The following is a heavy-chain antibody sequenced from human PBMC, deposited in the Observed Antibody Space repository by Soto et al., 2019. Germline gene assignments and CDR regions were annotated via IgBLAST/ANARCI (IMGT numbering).Heavy chain of an antibody. CDR1: GFTFSSHT. J-gene: IGHJ4*02. D-gene: IGHD1-1*01. V-gene: IGHV3-48*02. Sequence: GGSLRLSCAASGFTFSSHTMNWVRQAPGKGLEWVSYISSSSTTIYYADSVKGRFTISRDNAKNSLYLQMNSLRDEDTAVYYCARDPYGGYTNFDYWGQGTLVTVSS. CDR2: ISSSSTTI. CDR3: ARDPYGGYTNFDY.